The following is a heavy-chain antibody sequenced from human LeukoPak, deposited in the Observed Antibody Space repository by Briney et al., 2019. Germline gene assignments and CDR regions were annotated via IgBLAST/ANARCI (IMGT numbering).Heavy chain of an antibody. CDR2: IYHSGST. CDR1: GYSISSGYY. Sequence: SETLSLTCAVSGYSISSGYYWGWIRQPPGKGLEWIGSIYHSGSTYYNPSLKSRVTISVDTSKNQFSLKLSSVTGADTAVYYCARATDGSGSSSHYYYYYYGMDVWGKGTTVTVSS. V-gene: IGHV4-38-2*01. J-gene: IGHJ6*04. D-gene: IGHD3-10*01. CDR3: ARATDGSGSSSHYYYYYYGMDV.